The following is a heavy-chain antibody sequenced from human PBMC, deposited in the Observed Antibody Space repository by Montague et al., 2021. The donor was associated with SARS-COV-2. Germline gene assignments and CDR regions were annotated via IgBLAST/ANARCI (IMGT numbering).Heavy chain of an antibody. J-gene: IGHJ6*02. D-gene: IGHD3-9*01. Sequence: SETLSLTCTVSGGSISSYSWSWIRQPPVKGLEWIGSIFYSGSTNYNPSLKSRVTISVDTSKKQFSLKLSSVTAADTAVYYCARLGLGGYDILTGYYQSGMDVWGQGTTVTVSS. CDR3: ARLGLGGYDILTGYYQSGMDV. CDR1: GGSISSYS. V-gene: IGHV4-59*08. CDR2: IFYSGST.